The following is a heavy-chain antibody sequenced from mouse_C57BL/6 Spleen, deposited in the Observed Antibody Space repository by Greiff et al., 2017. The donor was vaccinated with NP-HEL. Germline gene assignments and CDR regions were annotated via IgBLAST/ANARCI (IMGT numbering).Heavy chain of an antibody. CDR2: ISDGGSYT. CDR1: GFTFSSYA. D-gene: IGHD1-1*01. V-gene: IGHV5-4*01. Sequence: EVQRVESGGGLVKPGGSLKLSCAASGFTFSSYAMSWVRQTPEKRLEWVATISDGGSYTYYPDNVKGRFTISRDNAKNNLYLQMSHLKSEDTAMYYCARDKGGYGSSCFDYWGQGTTLTVSS. J-gene: IGHJ2*01. CDR3: ARDKGGYGSSCFDY.